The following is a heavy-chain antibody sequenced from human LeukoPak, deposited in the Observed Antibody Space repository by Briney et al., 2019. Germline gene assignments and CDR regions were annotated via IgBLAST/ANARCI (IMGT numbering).Heavy chain of an antibody. D-gene: IGHD3-22*01. J-gene: IGHJ4*02. CDR1: GFTFSSYA. CDR2: ISYDGSNK. V-gene: IGHV3-30*04. Sequence: GSLRLSCAASGFTFSSYAMHWVRQAPGKGLEWVAVISYDGSNKYYADSVKGRFTISRDNSKNTLYLQMNSLRAEDTAVYYCARFELDSGGYASNFDSWGQGTLVTVSS. CDR3: ARFELDSGGYASNFDS.